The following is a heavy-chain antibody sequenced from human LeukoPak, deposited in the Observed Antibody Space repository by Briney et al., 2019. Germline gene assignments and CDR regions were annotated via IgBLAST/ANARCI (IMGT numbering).Heavy chain of an antibody. J-gene: IGHJ3*02. D-gene: IGHD3-22*01. CDR3: ARGADSSGYYQGAAFDI. Sequence: SVKVSCKASGGTFSSYAISWVRQAPGQGLEWMGRIIPILGIANYAQKFQGRVTITADKSTSTAYMELSSLRSEDTAVYYCARGADSSGYYQGAAFDIWGQGTMVTASS. CDR1: GGTFSSYA. CDR2: IIPILGIA. V-gene: IGHV1-69*04.